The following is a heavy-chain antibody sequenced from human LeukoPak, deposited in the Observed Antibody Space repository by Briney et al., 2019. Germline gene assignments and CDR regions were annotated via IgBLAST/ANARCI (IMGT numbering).Heavy chain of an antibody. CDR3: ARAGYYDSSGYYLLSWFDP. V-gene: IGHV1-2*02. D-gene: IGHD3-22*01. J-gene: IGHJ5*02. Sequence: ASVKVSCKASGYTFTGYYMHWVRQAPGQGLEWMGWINPNSGGTNYAQKFQGRVTMTRATSISTAYMELSRLRSDDTAVYYCARAGYYDSSGYYLLSWFDPWGQGTLVTVSS. CDR2: INPNSGGT. CDR1: GYTFTGYY.